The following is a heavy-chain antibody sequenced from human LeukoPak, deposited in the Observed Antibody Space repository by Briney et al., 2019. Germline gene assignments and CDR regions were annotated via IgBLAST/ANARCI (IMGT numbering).Heavy chain of an antibody. J-gene: IGHJ3*02. D-gene: IGHD1-26*01. CDR1: RFPFHNYW. CDR2: IKQDGGEK. V-gene: IGHV3-7*01. CDR3: ARDHLREGATGASEI. Sequence: GGPLRLSCAASRFPFHNYWMSWVRQAPGKGLEWVVNIKQDGGEKHYVASVKGRFTITRDNAKNSLYLQMNSLRVEDTAVYYWARDHLREGATGASEIWGQGTMVTVSS.